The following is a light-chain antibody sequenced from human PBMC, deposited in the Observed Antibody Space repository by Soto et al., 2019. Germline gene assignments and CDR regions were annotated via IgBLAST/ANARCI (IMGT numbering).Light chain of an antibody. V-gene: IGLV2-8*01. CDR1: SSDVGGYDY. Sequence: QPVLTQPPSASGSPGQSVTISCTGTSSDVGGYDYVSWYQHHPGKAPRLMIYEVIKRPSGVPDRFSGSKSGNTASLTVSGLQVEDEADYYCFSYAGTNDVLFGGGTKLTVL. CDR3: FSYAGTNDVL. J-gene: IGLJ2*01. CDR2: EVI.